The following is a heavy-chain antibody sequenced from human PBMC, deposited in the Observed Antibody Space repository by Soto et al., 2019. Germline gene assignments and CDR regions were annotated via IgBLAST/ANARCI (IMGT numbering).Heavy chain of an antibody. CDR2: IVVGSGNT. V-gene: IGHV1-58*01. CDR1: GFTFTSSA. Sequence: ASVKVSCKASGFTFTSSAVQWVRQARGQRLEWIGWIVVGSGNTNYAQKFQERVTITRDMSTSTAYMELSSLRSEDTAVYYCAAPRITMVRGVIISPDYYYYGVDVWGQGTTVTVSS. D-gene: IGHD3-10*01. CDR3: AAPRITMVRGVIISPDYYYYGVDV. J-gene: IGHJ6*02.